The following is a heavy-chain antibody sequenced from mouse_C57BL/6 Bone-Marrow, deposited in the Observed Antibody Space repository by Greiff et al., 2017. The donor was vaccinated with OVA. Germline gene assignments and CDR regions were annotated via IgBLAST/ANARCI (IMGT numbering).Heavy chain of an antibody. V-gene: IGHV14-4*01. CDR1: GFNIKDDY. J-gene: IGHJ4*01. D-gene: IGHD2-1*01. CDR2: IDPENGDT. CDR3: TSYGNYDYAMDY. Sequence: EVKLQQSGAELVRPGASVKLSCTASGFNIKDDYMHWVKQRPEQGLEWIGWIDPENGDTEYASKFQGKATITADTSSKTAYLQLSSLTSEDTAVYYCTSYGNYDYAMDYWGQGTSVTVSS.